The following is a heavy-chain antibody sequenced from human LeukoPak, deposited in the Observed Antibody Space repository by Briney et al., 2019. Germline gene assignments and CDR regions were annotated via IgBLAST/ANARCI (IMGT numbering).Heavy chain of an antibody. V-gene: IGHV4-59*11. J-gene: IGHJ6*02. CDR2: IYYSGST. CDR1: GGSISSHY. CDR3: ARLRSGMDV. Sequence: SETLSLTCTVSGGSISSHYWSWIRQPPGKGLEWIGYIYYSGSTNYNPSLKSRVTISVDMFKNQFSLKLTSVTAADTAVYYCARLRSGMDVWGQGTTVTVSS.